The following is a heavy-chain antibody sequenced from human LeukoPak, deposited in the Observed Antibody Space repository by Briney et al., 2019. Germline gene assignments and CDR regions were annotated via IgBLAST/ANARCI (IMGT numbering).Heavy chain of an antibody. Sequence: GGSLRLSCAASGFTSSSYAMSWVRQAPGKGREWVSAISGSGGSTYYADSVKGRFTISRENSKNTLYLQMNSLRAEDTAVYYCAKDEAPWPKGRFDYWGQGTLVTVSS. J-gene: IGHJ4*02. D-gene: IGHD3-10*01. CDR3: AKDEAPWPKGRFDY. CDR1: GFTSSSYA. V-gene: IGHV3-23*01. CDR2: ISGSGGST.